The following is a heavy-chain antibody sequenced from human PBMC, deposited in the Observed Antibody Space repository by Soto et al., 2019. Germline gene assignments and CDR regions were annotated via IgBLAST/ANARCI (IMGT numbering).Heavy chain of an antibody. CDR3: ARSATAVELPYDY. Sequence: QVQLVQSGAEVKKTGASVKVSCKASGYTLTNYDMHWVRQAPGQGLEWMGIFNPRGGSTILAQKFQGRVTMTWDTSTTTVYMEVSSLTSEDTAVYYCARSATAVELPYDYWGQGTLVTVSS. CDR1: GYTLTNYD. CDR2: FNPRGGST. V-gene: IGHV1-46*01. D-gene: IGHD1-7*01. J-gene: IGHJ4*02.